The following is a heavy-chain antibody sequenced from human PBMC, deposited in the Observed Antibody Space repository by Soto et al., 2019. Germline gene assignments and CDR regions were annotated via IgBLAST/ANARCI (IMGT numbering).Heavy chain of an antibody. CDR1: GGTFSSYA. CDR2: IIPIFGTA. V-gene: IGHV1-69*01. J-gene: IGHJ3*02. CDR3: ARDHGYSSSWYFAFDI. Sequence: QVQLVQSGAEVKKPGSSVKVSCKASGGTFSSYAISWVRQAPGQGLEWMGGIIPIFGTANYAQKFQGRVTITADESTCTAYMELSSLRSEDTAVYYCARDHGYSSSWYFAFDIWGQGTMVTVSS. D-gene: IGHD6-13*01.